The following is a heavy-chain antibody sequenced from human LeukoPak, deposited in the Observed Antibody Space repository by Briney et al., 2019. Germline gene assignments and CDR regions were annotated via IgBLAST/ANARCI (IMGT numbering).Heavy chain of an antibody. Sequence: GGSLRLSCAASGFIFSSYGIHWVRQAPGKGLEWVAVISYDGSNKYYADSVKGRFTISRDNSKNTLYLQMSSLRAEDTAVYYCARRYSRGAFDIWGQGTMVTASS. CDR2: ISYDGSNK. CDR1: GFIFSSYG. J-gene: IGHJ3*02. D-gene: IGHD1-26*01. CDR3: ARRYSRGAFDI. V-gene: IGHV3-30*03.